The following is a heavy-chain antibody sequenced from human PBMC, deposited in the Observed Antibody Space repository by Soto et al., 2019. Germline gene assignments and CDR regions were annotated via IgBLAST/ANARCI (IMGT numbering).Heavy chain of an antibody. CDR2: IRSKAYGGTT. CDR3: TPHSAPS. V-gene: IGHV3-49*04. J-gene: IGHJ3*01. Sequence: PGGSLRLSCTASGFTFGYYAMSWVRQAPGKGLEWVGFIRSKAYGGTTEYAASVKGRFTISRDDSKSIAYLQMNSLKTEDTAVYYCTPHSAPSWGQGTMVT. CDR1: GFTFGYYA.